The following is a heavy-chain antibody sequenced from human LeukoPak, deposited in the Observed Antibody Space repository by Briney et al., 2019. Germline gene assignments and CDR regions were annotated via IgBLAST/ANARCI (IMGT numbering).Heavy chain of an antibody. Sequence: PGGSLRLSCAGSGFTFNSYVMHRVRQAPGKGPVWVALIGGDGGERYYGESVKGRFTISGDNSKNTLYVQMNSLRPEDTAIYYCARARGDSQPASRYFEYWGQGVPVTVSS. CDR2: IGGDGGER. D-gene: IGHD2-2*01. CDR3: ARARGDSQPASRYFEY. V-gene: IGHV3-30*03. J-gene: IGHJ4*02. CDR1: GFTFNSYV.